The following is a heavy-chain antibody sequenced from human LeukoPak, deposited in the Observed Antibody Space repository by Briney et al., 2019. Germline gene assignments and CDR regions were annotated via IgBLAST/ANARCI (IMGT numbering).Heavy chain of an antibody. D-gene: IGHD3-22*01. V-gene: IGHV1-69*13. CDR3: ARLDSSGHDY. CDR1: GGTFSSYA. CDR2: IIPIFGTA. Sequence: SVKVPCKASGGTFSSYAISWVRQAPGQGLEWMGGIIPIFGTANYAQKFQGGITITADESTSTAYMELSSLRSEDTAVYYCARLDSSGHDYWGQGTLVTVSS. J-gene: IGHJ4*02.